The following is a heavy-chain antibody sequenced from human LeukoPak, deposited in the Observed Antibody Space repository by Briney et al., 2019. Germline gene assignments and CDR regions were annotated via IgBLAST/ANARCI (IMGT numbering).Heavy chain of an antibody. J-gene: IGHJ4*02. Sequence: GASVKVSCKASSYTFGSYGITWVRQAPGQGLEWLGWISSYNGNTNYAQKFQGRVTMTQDRSMNTAYMELRSLRSDDTAVYYCARDGAYHDGSGNYYGVGDDYWGQGTLVTVSS. CDR1: SYTFGSYG. CDR2: ISSYNGNT. V-gene: IGHV1-18*01. CDR3: ARDGAYHDGSGNYYGVGDDY. D-gene: IGHD3-22*01.